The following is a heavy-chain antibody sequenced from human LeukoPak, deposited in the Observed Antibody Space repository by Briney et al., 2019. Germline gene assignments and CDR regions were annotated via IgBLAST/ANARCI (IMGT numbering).Heavy chain of an antibody. CDR1: GGTISSYY. Sequence: SETLSLTCTASGGTISSYYWSWIRQPPGKGLEWIGYIYYSGSTNYNPSLKSRVTISVDTSKNKFSLKLSSVAAADTAVYYCARAALWSGYFDYWGQGTLVTVSS. D-gene: IGHD2/OR15-2a*01. CDR3: ARAALWSGYFDY. CDR2: IYYSGST. V-gene: IGHV4-59*01. J-gene: IGHJ4*02.